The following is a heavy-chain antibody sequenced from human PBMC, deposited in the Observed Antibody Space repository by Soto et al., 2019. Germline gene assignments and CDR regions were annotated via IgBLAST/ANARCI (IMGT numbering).Heavy chain of an antibody. CDR1: GGSFSSLV. CDR2: INPMLGVA. V-gene: IGHV1-69*10. D-gene: IGHD2-2*01. Sequence: SVKVSCKASGGSFSSLVISWLRQAPGQGPEWMGGINPMLGVANFAQKFQDRVTITADESATTAYMELSSLRSEDTAVYYCARGPAQFDPWGQGTLVTVSS. CDR3: ARGPAQFDP. J-gene: IGHJ5*02.